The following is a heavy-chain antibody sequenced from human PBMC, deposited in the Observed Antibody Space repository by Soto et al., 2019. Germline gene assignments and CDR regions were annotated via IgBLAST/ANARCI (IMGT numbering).Heavy chain of an antibody. CDR1: GFTFSTSA. D-gene: IGHD3-3*01. V-gene: IGHV3-23*01. Sequence: PGGSQTLACTASGFTFSTSAMSWVRQAPGRGLGWVSGISGSGAGTYYADSVKGRFTISRDNSKNTLYLQMSGLRAEDAAVYYCAKGPTVFGAVISFDYYYGMYVWGQGTPVTVSS. CDR2: ISGSGAGT. CDR3: AKGPTVFGAVISFDYYYGMYV. J-gene: IGHJ6*02.